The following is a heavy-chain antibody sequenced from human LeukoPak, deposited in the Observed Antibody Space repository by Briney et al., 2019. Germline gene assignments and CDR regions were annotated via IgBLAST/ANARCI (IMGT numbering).Heavy chain of an antibody. CDR3: ARLGRKTTVVPPDFDC. Sequence: ASETLSLTCTVSGGSIRSDYWSWVRQPPGKGLEWSGYIDYSGSTNYNASLKSRVTISVDMSKNQFSLKLTSVTAADTAVYYCARLGRKTTVVPPDFDCWGQGTLVTVSS. J-gene: IGHJ4*02. CDR1: GGSIRSDY. V-gene: IGHV4-59*01. D-gene: IGHD4-23*01. CDR2: IDYSGST.